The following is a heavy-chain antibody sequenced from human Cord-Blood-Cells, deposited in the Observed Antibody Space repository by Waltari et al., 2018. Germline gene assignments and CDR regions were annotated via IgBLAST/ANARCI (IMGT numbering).Heavy chain of an antibody. Sequence: QVQLVQSGAEVKTPGSSVTVSCKASGGTSSSHAISRVRPAPGQGLEWMGRIIPIFGTANYAQKFQGRVTITADESTSTAYMELSSLRSEDTAVYYCAKNVWSGYYDAFDIWGQGTMVTVSS. CDR3: AKNVWSGYYDAFDI. CDR1: GGTSSSHA. V-gene: IGHV1-69*18. CDR2: IIPIFGTA. D-gene: IGHD3-3*01. J-gene: IGHJ3*02.